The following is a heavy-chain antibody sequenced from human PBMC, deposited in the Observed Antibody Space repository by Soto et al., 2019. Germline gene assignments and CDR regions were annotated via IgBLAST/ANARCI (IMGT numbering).Heavy chain of an antibody. CDR3: ARDQGVAAAGITWFDP. Sequence: SETLSLTCTVYGASMNSYHWSWIRQPAGKGLEWIGHIHSSGSTNYNPSLKSRVTMSVDTSKNQFSLRLMSLTAADTAVYYCARDQGVAAAGITWFDPWGQGSLVTVSS. J-gene: IGHJ5*02. V-gene: IGHV4-4*07. CDR1: GASMNSYH. CDR2: IHSSGST. D-gene: IGHD6-13*01.